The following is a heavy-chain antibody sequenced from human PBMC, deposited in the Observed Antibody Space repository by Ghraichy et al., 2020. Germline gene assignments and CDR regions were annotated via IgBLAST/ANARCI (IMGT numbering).Heavy chain of an antibody. J-gene: IGHJ4*02. CDR3: ARSPFWSGYYDY. CDR2: INHSGST. Sequence: SETLSLTCAVYGGSFSGYYWSWIRQPPGKGLEWIGEINHSGSTNYNPSLKSRVTISVDTSKNQFSLKLSSVTAADTAVYYCARSPFWSGYYDYWGQGTLVTVSS. CDR1: GGSFSGYY. D-gene: IGHD3-3*01. V-gene: IGHV4-34*01.